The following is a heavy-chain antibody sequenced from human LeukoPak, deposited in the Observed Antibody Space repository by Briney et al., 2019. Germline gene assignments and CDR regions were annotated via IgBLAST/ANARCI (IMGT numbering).Heavy chain of an antibody. D-gene: IGHD3-22*01. CDR2: IKQDGSEK. Sequence: GGSLRLSCAASGFTFSSYWMSWVRQAPGKGLEWVANIKQDGSEKYYVDSVKGRFTISRDNAKNSLYLQMNSLRAEDTAVYYCAREMTYYDSSGYATGGMDVWGQGTTVTVSS. CDR1: GFTFSSYW. CDR3: AREMTYYDSSGYATGGMDV. V-gene: IGHV3-7*01. J-gene: IGHJ6*02.